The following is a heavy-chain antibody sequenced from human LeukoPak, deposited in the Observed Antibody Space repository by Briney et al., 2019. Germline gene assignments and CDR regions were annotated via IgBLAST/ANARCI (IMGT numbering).Heavy chain of an antibody. J-gene: IGHJ6*02. CDR2: INPNSGDT. CDR3: ARGEERDYYYYYGMDV. Sequence: GASVKVSCKASGYTFIGSYMHWVRQAPGQGLEWMGWINPNSGDTKSPQKFQGRVTMTRDTSISTAYMELSRLTSDDTAVYYCARGEERDYYYYYGMDVWGQGTTVTVSS. V-gene: IGHV1-2*02. CDR1: GYTFIGSY.